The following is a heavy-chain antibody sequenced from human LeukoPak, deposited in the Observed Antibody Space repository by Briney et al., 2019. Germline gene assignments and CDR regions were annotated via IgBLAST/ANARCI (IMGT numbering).Heavy chain of an antibody. J-gene: IGHJ3*02. CDR1: GYTSTSSD. D-gene: IGHD2-2*01. V-gene: IGHV1-8*01. CDR3: ARWLPYHDACDI. CDR2: MKRNSCNR. Sequence: GASVKVSCEASGYTSTSSDIKSVRQATGQGRERRVWMKRNSCNRVYAQKFQGRVTITKNTCISTADMVLSSLRSEDTAVYYCARWLPYHDACDIWGEGTMVTVSS.